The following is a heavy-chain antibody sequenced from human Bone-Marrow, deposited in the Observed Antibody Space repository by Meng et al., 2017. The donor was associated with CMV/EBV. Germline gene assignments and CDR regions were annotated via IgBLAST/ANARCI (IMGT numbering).Heavy chain of an antibody. Sequence: ASVKVSCKASGYTFTAHYFHWVRQAPGQGLEWMGWIHPHRGDTNYAQQFQGRVTLTRDTSINTGYMELTRLRSDDTAVYYCARSRSLSYSSSFDFDYWGQGTLVTVSS. D-gene: IGHD6-13*01. V-gene: IGHV1-2*02. CDR3: ARSRSLSYSSSFDFDY. J-gene: IGHJ4*02. CDR1: GYTFTAHY. CDR2: IHPHRGDT.